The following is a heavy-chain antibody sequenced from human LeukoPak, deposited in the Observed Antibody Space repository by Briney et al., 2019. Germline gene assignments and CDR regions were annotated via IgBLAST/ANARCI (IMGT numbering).Heavy chain of an antibody. CDR3: ARDVREDYGDGIDY. D-gene: IGHD4-17*01. CDR2: IWYDGSNK. Sequence: GGSLRLSCAASGFISSSHGMHWVRQAPGKGLEWVAVIWYDGSNKYYADSVKGRFTISRDNSKNTLYLQMNSLRSEDTAVYYCARDVREDYGDGIDYWGQGTLVTVSS. CDR1: GFISSSHG. J-gene: IGHJ4*02. V-gene: IGHV3-33*01.